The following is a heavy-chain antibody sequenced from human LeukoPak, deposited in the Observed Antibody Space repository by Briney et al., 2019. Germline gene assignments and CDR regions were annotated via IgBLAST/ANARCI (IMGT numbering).Heavy chain of an antibody. CDR1: GGSISSYY. D-gene: IGHD3-16*01. CDR2: IYYSGST. V-gene: IGHV4-59*13. Sequence: SEPLSLTCTVSGGSISSYYGSWIRQPPGRVLEWVGYIYYSGSTNYNPSLKGPVTISVDTSKNQSSLKLSAVTAADTAVYYCARVSSRLRTGMDVWGKGTTVTVSS. J-gene: IGHJ6*04. CDR3: ARVSSRLRTGMDV.